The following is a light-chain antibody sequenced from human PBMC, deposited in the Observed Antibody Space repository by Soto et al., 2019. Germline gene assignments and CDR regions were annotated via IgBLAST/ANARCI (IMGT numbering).Light chain of an antibody. CDR2: KAS. CDR3: QQYNSYSLT. J-gene: IGKJ1*01. V-gene: IGKV1-5*03. CDR1: QSISSW. Sequence: DIQMTQSPSTLSASVEDRVTITCRASQSISSWLAWYQQKPGKAPKLLIYKASSLESGVPSRFSGSGSGTEFTLTISSLQPDDFATYYCQQYNSYSLTFGQGTKV.